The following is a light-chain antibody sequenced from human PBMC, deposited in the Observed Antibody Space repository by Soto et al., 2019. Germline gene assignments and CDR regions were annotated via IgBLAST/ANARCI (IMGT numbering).Light chain of an antibody. Sequence: EIVMTQSPATLSVSPGERATLSCRASQSVSSNLAWYQQKPGQAPRLLIYGASTRATGIPARFSGSGSGTELTLTISSLQSEDFAVYYCQQYNNWPPGVTFGQGTKLEIK. CDR1: QSVSSN. V-gene: IGKV3-15*01. CDR2: GAS. J-gene: IGKJ2*01. CDR3: QQYNNWPPGVT.